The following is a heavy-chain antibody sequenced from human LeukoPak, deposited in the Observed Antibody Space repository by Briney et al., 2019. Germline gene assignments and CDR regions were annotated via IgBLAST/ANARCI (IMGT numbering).Heavy chain of an antibody. J-gene: IGHJ4*02. V-gene: IGHV4-39*01. Sequence: PSETLSLTCTVSGGSISSSSYYWGWIRQPPGKGLEWIGSIYYSGSTYYNPSLKSRVTISVDTSKNQFSLKLSSVTAADTAVYYCAAPYYHYDFWSGPRGRFDYWGQGTLVTVSS. CDR2: IYYSGST. D-gene: IGHD3-3*01. CDR3: AAPYYHYDFWSGPRGRFDY. CDR1: GGSISSSSYY.